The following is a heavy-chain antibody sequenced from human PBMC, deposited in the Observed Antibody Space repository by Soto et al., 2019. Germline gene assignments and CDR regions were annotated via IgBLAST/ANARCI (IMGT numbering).Heavy chain of an antibody. V-gene: IGHV3-23*01. CDR2: ISGSGGST. J-gene: IGHJ4*02. D-gene: IGHD3-22*01. Sequence: EVQLLESGGGLVQPGGSLRLSCAASGFTFSSYAMSWVRQAPGKGLEWVSAISGSGGSTYYADSVKGRFTISRDNSKNTLYLQMNSLRAEDTAVYYCARDDYYDSSVHPGRGDYWGQGTLVTVSS. CDR1: GFTFSSYA. CDR3: ARDDYYDSSVHPGRGDY.